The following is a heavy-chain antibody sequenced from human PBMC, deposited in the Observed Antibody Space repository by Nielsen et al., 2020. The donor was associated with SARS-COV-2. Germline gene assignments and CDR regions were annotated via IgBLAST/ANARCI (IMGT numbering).Heavy chain of an antibody. CDR3: AKIGGDYGDNHYYYGMDV. Sequence: GESLKISCAASGFTFSSYGMHWVRQAPGKGLEWVAVIWYDGSNKYYADSVKGRFTISRDNSKNTLYLQMNSLRAEDTALYYCAKIGGDYGDNHYYYGMDVWGQGTTVTVSS. D-gene: IGHD4-17*01. CDR1: GFTFSSYG. V-gene: IGHV3-30*02. CDR2: IWYDGSNK. J-gene: IGHJ6*02.